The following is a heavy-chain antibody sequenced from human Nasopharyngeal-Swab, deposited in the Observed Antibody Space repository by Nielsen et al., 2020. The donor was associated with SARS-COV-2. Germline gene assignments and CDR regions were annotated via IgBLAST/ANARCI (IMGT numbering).Heavy chain of an antibody. CDR1: GGSISSSSYY. D-gene: IGHD6-13*01. J-gene: IGHJ6*02. V-gene: IGHV4-39*07. CDR3: VGSSWYGDYYYYYGMDV. CDR2: IYYSGST. Sequence: CTVSGGSISSSSYYLGWIRQPPGKGLEWIGSIYYSGSTYYNPSLKSRVTISVDTSKNQFSLKLSSVTAADTAVYYCVGSSWYGDYYYYYGMDVWGQGTTVTVSS.